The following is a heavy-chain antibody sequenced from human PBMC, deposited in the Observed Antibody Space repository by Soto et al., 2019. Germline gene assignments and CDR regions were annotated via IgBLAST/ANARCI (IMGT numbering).Heavy chain of an antibody. CDR3: ARDRNWNYGSGYYYYYMDV. D-gene: IGHD1-7*01. CDR2: ISSSSSYI. J-gene: IGHJ6*03. V-gene: IGHV3-21*01. CDR1: GFTFSSYS. Sequence: GGSLRLSCAASGFTFSSYSMNWVRQAPGKGLEWVSSISSSSSYIYYADSVKGRFTISRDNAKNSLYLQMNSLRAEDTAVYYCARDRNWNYGSGYYYYYMDVWGKGTTVTVSS.